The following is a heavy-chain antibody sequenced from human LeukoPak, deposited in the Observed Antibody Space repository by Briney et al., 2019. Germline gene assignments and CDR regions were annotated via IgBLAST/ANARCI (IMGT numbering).Heavy chain of an antibody. CDR3: AKDWGVYCSSSSCYFDY. V-gene: IGHV3-30*18. CDR1: GFGFSGYG. CDR2: ISYDGSDK. Sequence: GRSLRLSCAASGFGFSGYGMHWVRQAPGKGLEWVAVISYDGSDKYYADTVKGRFTISRDNSKNTLYLQMNSLRPEDTAVYYCAKDWGVYCSSSSCYFDYWGQGTLVTVSS. D-gene: IGHD2-2*01. J-gene: IGHJ4*02.